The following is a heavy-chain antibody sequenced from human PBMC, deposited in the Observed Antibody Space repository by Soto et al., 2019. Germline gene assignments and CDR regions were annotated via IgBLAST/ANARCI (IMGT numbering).Heavy chain of an antibody. Sequence: SETLSLTCTVSAGSISGYYWSWIRQPPGKGLEWIAYIYSSGSTNYNPSLKSRLTISVDTSKNQVSLKLTSVTAADTAVYYCARHTGYCSGGSCYPYFDYWGQGTLVTVSS. CDR1: AGSISGYY. CDR3: ARHTGYCSGGSCYPYFDY. CDR2: IYSSGST. D-gene: IGHD2-15*01. J-gene: IGHJ4*02. V-gene: IGHV4-59*01.